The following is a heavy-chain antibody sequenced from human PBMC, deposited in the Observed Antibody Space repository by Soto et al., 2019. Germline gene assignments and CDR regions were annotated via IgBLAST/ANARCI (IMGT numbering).Heavy chain of an antibody. CDR1: GGSLTDSY. CDR3: ARDRSALAPYYHVMEV. J-gene: IGHJ6*02. CDR2: VFYDGTT. Sequence: PSETLSLTCTVSGGSLTDSYCSWVRQPPGKGLEWIANVFYDGTTNYNPSLAIRVTISVDTSKNQFSLRLSSVTAADTAVYYCARDRSALAPYYHVMEVWGQGTTVTVSS. V-gene: IGHV4-59*01.